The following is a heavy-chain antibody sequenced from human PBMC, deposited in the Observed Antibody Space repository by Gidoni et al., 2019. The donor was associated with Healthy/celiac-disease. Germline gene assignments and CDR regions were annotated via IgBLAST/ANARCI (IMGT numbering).Heavy chain of an antibody. CDR3: ARISRGLGVNSGTTYYFDY. CDR2: ITAVNHNT. J-gene: IGHJ4*02. D-gene: IGHD6-13*01. V-gene: IGHV1-3*01. Sequence: VQLVQSGAEVKKPAAAVKLSCKASVYSFPQHALHWVRHAPGQRLPWMGWITAVNHNTKHSQKCQGRVTITKDTSASTAYMELSSLTFEDTAVYYCARISRGLGVNSGTTYYFDYWGQGTLVTVSS. CDR1: VYSFPQHA.